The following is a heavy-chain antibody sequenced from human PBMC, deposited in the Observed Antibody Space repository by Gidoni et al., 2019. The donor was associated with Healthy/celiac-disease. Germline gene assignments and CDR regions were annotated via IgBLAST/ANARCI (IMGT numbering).Heavy chain of an antibody. CDR1: GGSISSGGYS. J-gene: IGHJ3*02. CDR2: IYHTGST. V-gene: IGHV4-30-2*01. Sequence: QLQPQESGSGLVKPSQTLSLTCAVSGGSISSGGYSWSWIRQPPGKGLEWIGYIYHTGSTYYNPSLKSRVTISVDRSKNQFSLKLSSVTAADTAVYYCAGDYTFRGAFDIWGQGTMVTVSS. D-gene: IGHD2-21*01. CDR3: AGDYTFRGAFDI.